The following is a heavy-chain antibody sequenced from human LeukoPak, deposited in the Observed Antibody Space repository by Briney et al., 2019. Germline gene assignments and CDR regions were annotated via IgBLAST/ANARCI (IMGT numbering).Heavy chain of an antibody. CDR2: ISYDGSNK. V-gene: IGHV3-30-3*01. D-gene: IGHD3-9*01. J-gene: IGHJ4*02. CDR1: GFTFSSYA. Sequence: PGRSLRLSCAASGFTFSSYAMHWVRQALGKGLEWVAVISYDGSNKYYADSVKGRFTISRDNSKNTLYLQMNSLRAEDTAVYYCAKDRDILTGYYIGPPDYWGQGTLVTVSS. CDR3: AKDRDILTGYYIGPPDY.